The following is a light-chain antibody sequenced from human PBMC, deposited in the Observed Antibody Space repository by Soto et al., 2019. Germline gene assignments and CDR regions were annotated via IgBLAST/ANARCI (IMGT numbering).Light chain of an antibody. J-gene: IGKJ1*01. V-gene: IGKV1-5*01. CDR2: DAS. CDR1: QTISNW. CDR3: QQYYSYWT. Sequence: DIQMTQSPSTLSASVGDRVTITCRASQTISNWLAWYQQKPGKAPKLLIYDASSLEGGVPSRFSGSGSGTEFTLTLSSLQPDDCATYDCQQYYSYWTFGQGTKVEIK.